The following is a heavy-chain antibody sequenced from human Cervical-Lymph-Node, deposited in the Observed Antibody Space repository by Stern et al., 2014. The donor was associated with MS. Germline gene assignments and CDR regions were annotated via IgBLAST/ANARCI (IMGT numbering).Heavy chain of an antibody. V-gene: IGHV3-30*18. J-gene: IGHJ4*02. Sequence: QVQLVESGGGVVQPGRSLRLSCAASGFNFSSSGMHWVRQAPGKGLEWVGIISYDGSDKYYQDSLKGRVTVSRDNSKNTVYLQLNSLRPEDTALYYCAKDRYDLSYYLANWGQGVLVIVSS. CDR3: AKDRYDLSYYLAN. D-gene: IGHD3-10*01. CDR2: ISYDGSDK. CDR1: GFNFSSSG.